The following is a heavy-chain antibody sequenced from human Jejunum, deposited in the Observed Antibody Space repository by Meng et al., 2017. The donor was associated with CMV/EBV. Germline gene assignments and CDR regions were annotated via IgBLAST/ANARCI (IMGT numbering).Heavy chain of an antibody. V-gene: IGHV3-23*01. CDR3: ATPPRNDISNWYTYSFAY. Sequence: FSISAMSWARQPPGKGLEWVSGISSSGDNTNYAVSVEGRFTSSRDNSQNTLDLQMNSLRAEDTAVYYGATPPRNDISNWYTYSFAYWGQGTLVTVSS. CDR1: FSISA. J-gene: IGHJ4*02. CDR2: ISSSGDNT. D-gene: IGHD6-13*01.